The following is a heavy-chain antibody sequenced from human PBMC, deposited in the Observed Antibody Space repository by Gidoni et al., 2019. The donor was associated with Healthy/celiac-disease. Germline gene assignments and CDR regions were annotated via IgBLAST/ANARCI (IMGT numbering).Heavy chain of an antibody. V-gene: IGHV3-23*01. CDR1: GFHFSRSA. J-gene: IGHJ4*02. CDR3: AKGDLNYDFWSGYPTQFDY. Sequence: EVQLLESVGGLVQPGGSLRLSCAASGFHFSRSAMSWVRQAPGKGLGWVSAISGSGCSTYYADSVKGRFTISRDNSKNTLYLQMNSLRAEDTAVYYCAKGDLNYDFWSGYPTQFDYWGQGTLVTVSS. D-gene: IGHD3-3*01. CDR2: ISGSGCST.